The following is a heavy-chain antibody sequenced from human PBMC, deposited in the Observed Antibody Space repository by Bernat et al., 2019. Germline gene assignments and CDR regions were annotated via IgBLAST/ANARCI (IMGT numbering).Heavy chain of an antibody. V-gene: IGHV4-39*01. CDR1: GGSISGSSYY. Sequence: QLQLQESGPGLVKPSETLSLTCTVSGGSISGSSYYWGWIRQPPGKGLEWIGSFFYSWSTYYNPSLKSRVTISADTSKNQLSLKLTSVTAADTAVYFCATHHHNPTYDYWGQGILVTVSS. J-gene: IGHJ4*02. D-gene: IGHD1-14*01. CDR2: FFYSWST. CDR3: ATHHHNPTYDY.